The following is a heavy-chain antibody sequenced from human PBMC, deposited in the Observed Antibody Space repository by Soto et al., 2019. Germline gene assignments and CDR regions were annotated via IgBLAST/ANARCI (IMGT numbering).Heavy chain of an antibody. CDR2: IIPILGIA. CDR1: GGTFSSYT. D-gene: IGHD2-2*01. Sequence: QVQLVQSGAEVKKPGSSVKVSCKASGGTFSSYTISWVRQAPGQGLEWMGRIIPILGIANYAHKFQGRVTITADKSTSTAYMELSSLRSEDTAVYYCARDEIVPAAMGAFDIWGQGTMVTVSS. CDR3: ARDEIVPAAMGAFDI. V-gene: IGHV1-69*08. J-gene: IGHJ3*02.